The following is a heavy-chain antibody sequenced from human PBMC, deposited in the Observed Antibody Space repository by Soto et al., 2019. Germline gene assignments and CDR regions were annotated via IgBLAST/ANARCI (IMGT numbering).Heavy chain of an antibody. CDR1: GYSFTSYW. V-gene: IGHV5-10-1*01. J-gene: IGHJ6*02. Sequence: AGESLKISCKGSGYSFTSYWISWVRQMPGKGLEWMGRIDPSDSYTNYSPSFQGHVTISADKSISTAYLQWSSLKASDTAMHYCARHPLGSQVVPGGDVWGQGTTVTVSS. CDR3: ARHPLGSQVVPGGDV. CDR2: IDPSDSYT. D-gene: IGHD2-2*01.